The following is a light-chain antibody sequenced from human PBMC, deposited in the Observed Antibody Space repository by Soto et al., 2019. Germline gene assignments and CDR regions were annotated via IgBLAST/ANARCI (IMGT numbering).Light chain of an antibody. J-gene: IGLJ2*01. CDR2: DNN. CDR1: SSNIGNNY. Sequence: QSVLTQPPSVSAAPGQKVTISCSGSSSNIGNNYVSWYQQLPGTAPKLLIYDNNKRPSGIPDRFSGSKSGTSATLGITGLLTGDEADHYCGTWDSSLSAGVFGGGTKL. V-gene: IGLV1-51*01. CDR3: GTWDSSLSAGV.